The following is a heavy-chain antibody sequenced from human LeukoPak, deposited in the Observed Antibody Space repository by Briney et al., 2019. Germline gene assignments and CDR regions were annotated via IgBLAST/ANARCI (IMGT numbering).Heavy chain of an antibody. D-gene: IGHD3-10*01. CDR1: GFTFSNYW. Sequence: PGGSLRLSCAASGFTFSNYWMTWVRQAPGKGLEWVASIKQDGSEKYYVDSVKGRLTFSRDNAKNSLYLQMDSLRAEDTAVYYCARDKSAGADTGSSFYYWGQGALVTVSS. CDR2: IKQDGSEK. CDR3: ARDKSAGADTGSSFYY. J-gene: IGHJ4*02. V-gene: IGHV3-7*03.